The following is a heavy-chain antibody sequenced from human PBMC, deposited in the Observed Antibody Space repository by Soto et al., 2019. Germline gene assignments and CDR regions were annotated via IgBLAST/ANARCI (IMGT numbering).Heavy chain of an antibody. D-gene: IGHD2-15*01. Sequence: EVQLVESGGGLVQPGGSLRLSCAASGFTFSSYWMSWVRQAPGKGPEWVANIKQDGSEKYYVDSVKGRFTISRDNAKNSLYLQMNSLRAEDTAVYYCARLGRGYCSGGSCYRLFDYWGQGTLVTVSS. CDR3: ARLGRGYCSGGSCYRLFDY. CDR2: IKQDGSEK. CDR1: GFTFSSYW. J-gene: IGHJ4*02. V-gene: IGHV3-7*01.